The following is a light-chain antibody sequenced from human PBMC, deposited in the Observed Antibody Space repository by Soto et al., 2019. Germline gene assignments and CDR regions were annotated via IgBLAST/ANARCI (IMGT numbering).Light chain of an antibody. CDR1: QTISND. V-gene: IGKV1-39*01. Sequence: DIQMTQSPSSLSASVGDRVTITCRASQTISNDLYWYQQKPGKAPNLLIYAASSLQGGVPSRFSGSGSGTDFTLTISSLQPEDFATYYCQQSYSTPPYTFGQGTRLEIK. CDR2: AAS. J-gene: IGKJ2*01. CDR3: QQSYSTPPYT.